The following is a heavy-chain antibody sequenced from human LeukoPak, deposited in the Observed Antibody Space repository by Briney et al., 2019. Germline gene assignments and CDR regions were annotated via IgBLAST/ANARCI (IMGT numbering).Heavy chain of an antibody. D-gene: IGHD3-22*01. V-gene: IGHV3-7*01. J-gene: IGHJ4*02. CDR1: GFTFSSYW. Sequence: PGGSLRLSCAASGFTFSSYWMSWVRQAPGKGLEWVANTKQDGSEKYYVDSVKGRFTISRDNAKNSLYLQMNSLRAEDTAVYYCARHYFDSSGYLAGYWGQGTLVTVSS. CDR2: TKQDGSEK. CDR3: ARHYFDSSGYLAGY.